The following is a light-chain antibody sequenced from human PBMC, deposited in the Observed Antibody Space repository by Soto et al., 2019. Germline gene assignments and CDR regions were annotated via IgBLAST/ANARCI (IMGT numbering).Light chain of an antibody. Sequence: EIVMTQSPVTLSVSPGERATLSCRASQSVSSNLAWYQQKPGQAPRPLIYDASTRATGIPARFSGSGSGTEFSLTISSLQSEDFAVYYCQQYKGTFGQGTKVEIK. V-gene: IGKV3-15*01. J-gene: IGKJ1*01. CDR3: QQYKGT. CDR2: DAS. CDR1: QSVSSN.